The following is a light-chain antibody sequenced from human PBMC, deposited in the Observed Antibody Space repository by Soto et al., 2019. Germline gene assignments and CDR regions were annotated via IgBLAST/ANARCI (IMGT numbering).Light chain of an antibody. J-gene: IGLJ2*01. CDR3: QGWDSRSGLFVI. CDR1: NIGIKS. Sequence: SYELTQPPSVSVAPGQTARITCGGDNIGIKSVHWYQQKPGQAPVVVVYDDDDRPTGVPERFSGSNSGNTATLTISRVEAGDEADYYCQGWDSRSGLFVIFGGGTKLTVL. V-gene: IGLV3-21*02. CDR2: DDD.